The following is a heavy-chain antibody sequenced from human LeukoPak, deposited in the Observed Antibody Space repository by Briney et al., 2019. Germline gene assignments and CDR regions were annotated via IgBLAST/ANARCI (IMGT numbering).Heavy chain of an antibody. CDR1: GYTLTELS. Sequence: PGASVKVSCKVSGYTLTELSMHWVRQAPGQGLEWMGGIIPIFGTANYAQKFQGRVTITADESTSTAYMELSSLRSEDTAVYYCARWLGYCSSTSCYGGGWFDPWGQGTLVTVSS. CDR2: IIPIFGTA. D-gene: IGHD2-2*01. CDR3: ARWLGYCSSTSCYGGGWFDP. J-gene: IGHJ5*02. V-gene: IGHV1-69*13.